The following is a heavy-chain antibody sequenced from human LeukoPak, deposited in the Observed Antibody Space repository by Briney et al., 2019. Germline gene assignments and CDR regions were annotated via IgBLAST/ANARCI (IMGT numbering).Heavy chain of an antibody. CDR3: ARQHRELLWFGDSPRGNAFDI. CDR2: IYYSGST. D-gene: IGHD3-10*01. J-gene: IGHJ3*02. Sequence: PSETLSPTCAVSGDSISSNSYYWGWIRQPPGKGLEWIGSIYYSGSTYYNPSLKSRVTISVDTSKNQFSLKLSSVTAADTAVYYCARQHRELLWFGDSPRGNAFDIWGQGTMVTVSS. V-gene: IGHV4-39*01. CDR1: GDSISSNSYY.